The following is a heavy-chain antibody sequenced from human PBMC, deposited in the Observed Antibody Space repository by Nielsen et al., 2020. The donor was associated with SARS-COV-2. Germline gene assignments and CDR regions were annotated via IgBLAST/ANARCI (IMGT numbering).Heavy chain of an antibody. J-gene: IGHJ4*02. CDR3: ARCYGPYYFDY. V-gene: IGHV4-39*01. Sequence: WIRQPPGKGLEWIGSIYYSRSTYYNPSLKSRVTISVDTSKNQFSLKLSSVTAADTAVYYCARCYGPYYFDYWGQGTLVTVSS. CDR2: IYYSRST. D-gene: IGHD4-17*01.